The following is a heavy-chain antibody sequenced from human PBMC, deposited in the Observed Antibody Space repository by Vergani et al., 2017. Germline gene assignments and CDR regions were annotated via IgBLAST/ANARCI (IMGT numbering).Heavy chain of an antibody. V-gene: IGHV3-30-3*01. CDR1: GFTFSSYA. Sequence: QVQLVESGGGVVQPGRSLRLSCAASGFTFSSYAMHWVRQAPGKGLEWVAVISYDGSNKYYADSVKGRFTISRDNSKNTLNLQMNSLRAEDTAVYYCARELLELPRAGWFDPWGQGTLVTVSS. CDR2: ISYDGSNK. CDR3: ARELLELPRAGWFDP. D-gene: IGHD1-7*01. J-gene: IGHJ5*02.